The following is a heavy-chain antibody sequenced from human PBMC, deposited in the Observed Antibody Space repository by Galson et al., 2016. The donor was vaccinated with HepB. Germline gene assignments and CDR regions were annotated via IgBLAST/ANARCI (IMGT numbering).Heavy chain of an antibody. CDR2: IIGDSTTI. V-gene: IGHV3-48*02. D-gene: IGHD3-10*02. CDR1: GFTFSTYS. Sequence: SLRLSCAASGFTFSTYSLNWVRQAPGKGLEWVAYIIGDSTTISYADSVKGGFTISRDNVKNSLYLQMNSLRDEDTAIYHCLGSGSQSLWGQGTLVAVSS. J-gene: IGHJ4*02. CDR3: LGSGSQSL.